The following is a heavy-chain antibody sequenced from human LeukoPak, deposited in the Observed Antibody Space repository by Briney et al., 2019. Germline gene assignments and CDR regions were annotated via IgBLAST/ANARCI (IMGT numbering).Heavy chain of an antibody. V-gene: IGHV3-21*01. J-gene: IGHJ4*02. CDR3: ARDPYCSGGSCYVTLDY. CDR1: GFTFSSYS. D-gene: IGHD2-15*01. Sequence: PGGSLRLSCAASGFTFSSYSMNWVRQAPGKGLEWVSSISSSSSYIYYADSVKGRFTISRGNAKNSLYLQMNSLRAEDTAVYYCARDPYCSGGSCYVTLDYWGQGTLVTVSS. CDR2: ISSSSSYI.